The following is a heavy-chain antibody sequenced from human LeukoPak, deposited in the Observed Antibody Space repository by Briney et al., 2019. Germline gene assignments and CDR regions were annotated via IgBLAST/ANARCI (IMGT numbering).Heavy chain of an antibody. Sequence: PGGSLTLSCAASGFTFSGSAMHWVRQASGKGLEWVGRIRSKANSYATAYAASVKGRFTISRDDSKNTAYLQMNSLKTEDTAVYYCTRWDCSSTSCSNDYWGQGTLVTVSS. CDR1: GFTFSGSA. J-gene: IGHJ4*02. D-gene: IGHD2-2*01. V-gene: IGHV3-73*01. CDR3: TRWDCSSTSCSNDY. CDR2: IRSKANSYAT.